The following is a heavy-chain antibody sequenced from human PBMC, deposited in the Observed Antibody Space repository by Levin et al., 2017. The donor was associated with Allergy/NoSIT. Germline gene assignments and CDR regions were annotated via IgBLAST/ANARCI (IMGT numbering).Heavy chain of an antibody. CDR2: ISYDGSNK. CDR3: ARDFRPHYDILTGMAFDI. J-gene: IGHJ3*02. V-gene: IGHV3-30-3*01. D-gene: IGHD3-9*01. Sequence: GGSLRLSCAASGFTFSSYAMHWVRQAPGKGLEWVAVISYDGSNKYYADSVKGRFTISRDNSKNTLYLQMNSLRAEDTAVYYCARDFRPHYDILTGMAFDIWGQGTMVTVSS. CDR1: GFTFSSYA.